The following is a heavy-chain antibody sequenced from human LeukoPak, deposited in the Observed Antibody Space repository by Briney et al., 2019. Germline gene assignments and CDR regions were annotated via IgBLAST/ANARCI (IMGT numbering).Heavy chain of an antibody. D-gene: IGHD3-3*01. Sequence: SGGSLRLSCAASGFTFSSYAMHWVRQAPGKGLEWVAVISYDGSNKYYADSVKGRFTISRDNSKSTLYLQMNSLRAEDTALYYCAKTKGDYEYWSGYYKYYFDYWGQGTLVTVSS. J-gene: IGHJ4*02. CDR1: GFTFSSYA. CDR2: ISYDGSNK. CDR3: AKTKGDYEYWSGYYKYYFDY. V-gene: IGHV3-30-3*02.